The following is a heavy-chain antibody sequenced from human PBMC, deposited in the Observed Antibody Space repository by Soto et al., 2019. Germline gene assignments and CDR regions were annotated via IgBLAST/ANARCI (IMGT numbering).Heavy chain of an antibody. CDR2: FYPGDSDT. CDR1: GYSFTSYW. J-gene: IGHJ5*02. V-gene: IGHV5-51*03. Sequence: EVQLVQSGAEVKKPGESLKISCKGSGYSFTSYWIGWVRQMPGKGLEWMGIFYPGDSDTRYSPSFQGHVTISADKATNTAYLQWSSLKASDTAMYYCARLVKARLNWFDPWGQGTLVTVSS. CDR3: ARLVKARLNWFDP. D-gene: IGHD3-9*01.